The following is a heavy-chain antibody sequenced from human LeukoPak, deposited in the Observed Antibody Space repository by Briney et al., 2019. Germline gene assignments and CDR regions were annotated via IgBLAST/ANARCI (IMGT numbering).Heavy chain of an antibody. J-gene: IGHJ4*02. CDR1: GGSISSNNYY. D-gene: IGHD1-26*01. CDR2: IYYDGRT. CDR3: ARWERVTERLY. Sequence: PSETLSLTCTVSGGSISSNNYYWGWMRQPPGKGLEWIGHIYYDGRTYYNPSLKSRVTISVDTSKNQFSLKLSSVTAADTAVYYCARWERVTERLYWGQGTLVTVSS. V-gene: IGHV4-39*07.